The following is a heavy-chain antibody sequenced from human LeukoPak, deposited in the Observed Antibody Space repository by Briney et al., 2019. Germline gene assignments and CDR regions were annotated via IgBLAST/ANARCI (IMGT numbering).Heavy chain of an antibody. V-gene: IGHV3-23*01. CDR3: AKGMATGKQYYSYYYGMDV. CDR2: FRGCGGST. Sequence: GGSLRLYCAASGFTFSSYAMRWVRQAQGKGREWVSAFRGCGGSTYYADSVKGRFTISRDNSKNTLYLQMNSLRAEDTAVYYCAKGMATGKQYYSYYYGMDVWGQGTTVTVSS. J-gene: IGHJ6*02. D-gene: IGHD5-24*01. CDR1: GFTFSSYA.